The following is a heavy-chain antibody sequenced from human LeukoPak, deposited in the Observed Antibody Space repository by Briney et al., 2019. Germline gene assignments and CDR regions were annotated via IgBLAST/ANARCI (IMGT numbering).Heavy chain of an antibody. D-gene: IGHD1-26*01. CDR2: INPNSGGT. Sequence: ASVKVSCKASGCTFTGYYMHWVRQAPGQGLEWMGWINPNSGGTNYAQKFQGRVTMTRDTSISTAYMELSRLRSDDTAVYYCARSNQAYSGSYSVDYWGQGTLVTVSS. V-gene: IGHV1-2*02. CDR1: GCTFTGYY. J-gene: IGHJ4*02. CDR3: ARSNQAYSGSYSVDY.